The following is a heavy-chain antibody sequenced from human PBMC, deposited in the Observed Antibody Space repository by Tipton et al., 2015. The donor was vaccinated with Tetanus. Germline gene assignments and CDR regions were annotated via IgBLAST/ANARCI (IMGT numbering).Heavy chain of an antibody. V-gene: IGHV1-2*02. J-gene: IGHJ4*02. CDR2: INPDSGVT. CDR1: GYTFTDFY. D-gene: IGHD1-26*01. Sequence: QVQLVQSGAEVKKPGASVKVSCKASGYTFTDFYTHWVRQAPGHGLEWMGWINPDSGVTVYAQQFQGRVTMTRDTSISTAYMELGRLKSDDTAVYYCARSFFRVGAFNYFDFWGQGSLVTVSS. CDR3: ARSFFRVGAFNYFDF.